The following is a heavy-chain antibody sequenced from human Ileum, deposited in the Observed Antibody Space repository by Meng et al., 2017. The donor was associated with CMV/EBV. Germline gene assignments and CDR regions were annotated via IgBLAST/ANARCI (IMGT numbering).Heavy chain of an antibody. J-gene: IGHJ4*02. D-gene: IGHD5-18*01. Sequence: CAGSGGSISGGGYSWTWLRQPPGKGLEWIGYMWHTGATYYNPSLKSRVTISVDRSKNQFSLNLNSVTAADTAVYYCARGSGYTYGYDYWGQGTLVTVSS. CDR3: ARGSGYTYGYDY. CDR2: MWHTGAT. V-gene: IGHV4-30-2*01. CDR1: GGSISGGGYS.